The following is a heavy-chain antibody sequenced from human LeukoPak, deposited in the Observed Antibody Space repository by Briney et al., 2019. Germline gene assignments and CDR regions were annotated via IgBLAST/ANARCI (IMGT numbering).Heavy chain of an antibody. D-gene: IGHD4-17*01. J-gene: IGHJ4*02. CDR3: ARRDYYGDYVTLDY. CDR1: GFSLSTSGVG. CDR2: IYWDDDK. Sequence: GPTLVNPTQTLTLTCTFSGFSLSTSGVGVGWIRQPPGKALEWLALIYWDDDKRYSPSLKSRLTITKDTSKNQVVLTMTNMDPVDTATYYCARRDYYGDYVTLDYWGQGTLVTVSS. V-gene: IGHV2-5*02.